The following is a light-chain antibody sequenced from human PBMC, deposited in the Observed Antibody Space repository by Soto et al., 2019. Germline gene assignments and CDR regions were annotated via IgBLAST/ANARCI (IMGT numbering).Light chain of an antibody. Sequence: QFVLTQPASVSGSPGQSITISCTGTSSDVGGYNHVSWYQQHPGKAPKVMIFDVSYRPSGVSNRFSASKSGNTASLTISGLQAEDEAHYYCSSYASSSTHVLFGGGTKVTVL. V-gene: IGLV2-14*03. CDR2: DVS. CDR3: SSYASSSTHVL. J-gene: IGLJ2*01. CDR1: SSDVGGYNH.